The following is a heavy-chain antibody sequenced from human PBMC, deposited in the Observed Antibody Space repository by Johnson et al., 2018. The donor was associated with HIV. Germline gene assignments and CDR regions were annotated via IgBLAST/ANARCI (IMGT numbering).Heavy chain of an antibody. V-gene: IGHV3-74*02. J-gene: IGHJ3*02. Sequence: VYLVESGGGLVQPGGSLRLSCAASGFAFRSYWMHWVRQAPGKGLVWVSRINSDGSSTSYADSVKGRFTISRDSAKNTLYLQMNSLRAEDTAVYYCTSYGFDIWGQGTMVTVSS. CDR3: TSYGFDI. CDR1: GFAFRSYW. CDR2: INSDGSST.